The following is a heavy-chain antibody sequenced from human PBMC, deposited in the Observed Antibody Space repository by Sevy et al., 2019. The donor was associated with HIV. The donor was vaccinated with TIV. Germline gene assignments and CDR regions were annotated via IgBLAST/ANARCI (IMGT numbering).Heavy chain of an antibody. Sequence: GGSLRLSCAASGFTFNSYNMNWARQAPGKGLEWVSSISSSSRYIFYADSVKGRFTISGDNAKNSLYLQMNSLRAEDTAVYYCATTVGSSLYYFDFWGQGTLVTVSS. CDR1: GFTFNSYN. CDR3: ATTVGSSLYYFDF. V-gene: IGHV3-21*06. D-gene: IGHD3-10*01. J-gene: IGHJ4*02. CDR2: ISSSSRYI.